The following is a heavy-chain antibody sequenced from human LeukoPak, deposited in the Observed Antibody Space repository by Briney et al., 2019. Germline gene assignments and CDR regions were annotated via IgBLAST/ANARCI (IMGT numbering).Heavy chain of an antibody. CDR1: GYTFITYG. V-gene: IGHV1-18*01. D-gene: IGHD2-2*01. J-gene: IGHJ5*02. Sequence: ASVKVSCKASGYTFITYGTNWGRQAPGQGLEWMGWISPYNGKTNFAQKFQGRVTMTTDTSTSTAYMELKSLRYDDGAVYFCVRDYAEEVHGWSDLLGQGTLVTVSS. CDR2: ISPYNGKT. CDR3: VRDYAEEVHGWSDL.